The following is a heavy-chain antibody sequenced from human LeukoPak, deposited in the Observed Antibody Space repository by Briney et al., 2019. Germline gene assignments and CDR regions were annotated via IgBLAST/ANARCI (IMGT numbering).Heavy chain of an antibody. CDR2: INHSGST. Sequence: SETLSLTCTVSGGSISSYYWSWIRQPPGKGLEWIGEINHSGSTNYNPSLKSRVTISVDTSKNQFSLKLSSVTAADTAVYYCARTIPELKDHYYGMAVWGQGTTVTVSS. CDR3: ARTIPELKDHYYGMAV. V-gene: IGHV4-34*01. D-gene: IGHD1-26*01. CDR1: GGSISSYY. J-gene: IGHJ6*02.